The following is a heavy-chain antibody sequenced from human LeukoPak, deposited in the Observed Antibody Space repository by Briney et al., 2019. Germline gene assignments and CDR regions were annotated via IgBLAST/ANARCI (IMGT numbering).Heavy chain of an antibody. V-gene: IGHV4-59*01. CDR1: GGSISSYY. J-gene: IGHJ3*02. CDR2: IYYSGST. Sequence: SETLSLTCTVSGGSISSYYWSWIRQPPGKGLEWIGYIYYSGSTNYNPSLKSRVTISVDTSKNQFSLKLSSVTAADTAVYYCASQKRRRYYYDSSGHVSAFDIWGQGTMVTVSS. CDR3: ASQKRRRYYYDSSGHVSAFDI. D-gene: IGHD3-22*01.